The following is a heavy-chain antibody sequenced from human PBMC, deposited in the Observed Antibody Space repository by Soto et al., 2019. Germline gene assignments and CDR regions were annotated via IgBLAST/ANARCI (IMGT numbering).Heavy chain of an antibody. CDR2: ISYDGSNK. CDR1: GFTFSSYA. J-gene: IGHJ6*02. CDR3: ARDTAEPGYYYYYYGMDV. Sequence: PGGSLRLPCAASGFTFSSYAMHWVRQAPGKGLEWVAVISYDGSNKYYADSVKGRFTISRDNSKNTLYLQMNSLRAEDTAVYYCARDTAEPGYYYYYYGMDVWGQGTTVTVSS. V-gene: IGHV3-30-3*01. D-gene: IGHD2-21*02.